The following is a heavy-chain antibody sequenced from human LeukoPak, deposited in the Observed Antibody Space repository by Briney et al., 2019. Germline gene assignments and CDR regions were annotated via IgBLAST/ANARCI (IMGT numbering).Heavy chain of an antibody. V-gene: IGHV3-15*01. CDR1: GFIFTNTW. CDR2: IKRRSDGETT. CDR3: STDRRLTGLFDF. D-gene: IGHD3-9*01. J-gene: IGHJ4*02. Sequence: PGGSLRLSCVASGFIFTNTWMTWVRQAPGKGLVWVPRIKRRSDGETTDYAAPVKGRSTISRDDSKNTLYLQMNNLKTEDTAVYYCSTDRRLTGLFDFWGQGTQVTVSS.